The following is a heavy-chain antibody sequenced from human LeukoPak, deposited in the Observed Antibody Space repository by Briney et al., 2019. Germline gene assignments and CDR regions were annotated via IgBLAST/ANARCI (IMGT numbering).Heavy chain of an antibody. V-gene: IGHV3-74*01. Sequence: GGSLRLSSAASGFTFTTSWMHWFRQAPGKGLVWVSRIESDGTSTTYADSVKGRFTISRDNAKNTLYLQMNSLRAEDTAVYYCARDQYSSTWYRGAFDVWGQGTMVSVSS. J-gene: IGHJ3*01. CDR3: ARDQYSSTWYRGAFDV. CDR1: GFTFTTSW. CDR2: IESDGTST. D-gene: IGHD6-13*01.